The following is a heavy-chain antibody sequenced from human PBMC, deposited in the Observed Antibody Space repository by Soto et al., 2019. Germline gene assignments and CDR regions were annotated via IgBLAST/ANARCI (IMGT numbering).Heavy chain of an antibody. CDR1: EHTFTAYY. V-gene: IGHV1-2*02. D-gene: IGHD6-19*01. J-gene: IGHJ4*02. CDR3: ATSSCWSPLLDY. CDR2: INPNGGGT. Sequence: QVQLVQSGAEVTKPGASVKVSCRASEHTFTAYYLHWVRQAPGQGLEWMGWINPNGGGTIYAQKFQGRLTMTRDTSITTAYMELSRLRGDGTAFYFCATSSCWSPLLDYWGQGTLVTVSS.